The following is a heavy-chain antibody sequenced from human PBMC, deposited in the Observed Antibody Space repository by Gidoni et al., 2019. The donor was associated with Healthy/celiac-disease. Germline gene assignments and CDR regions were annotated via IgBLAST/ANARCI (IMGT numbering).Heavy chain of an antibody. V-gene: IGHV4-34*01. D-gene: IGHD3-3*01. CDR3: ARLRRYYDFWSGYGAFDI. CDR2: INHSGST. Sequence: QVQLQQWGAGLLKPSETLSLTCAVYGGSFSGYYWSWIRQPPGKGLEWIGEINHSGSTNYNPSLKSRVTISVDTSKNQFSLKLSSVTAADTAVYYCARLRRYYDFWSGYGAFDIWGQGTMVTVSS. J-gene: IGHJ3*02. CDR1: GGSFSGYY.